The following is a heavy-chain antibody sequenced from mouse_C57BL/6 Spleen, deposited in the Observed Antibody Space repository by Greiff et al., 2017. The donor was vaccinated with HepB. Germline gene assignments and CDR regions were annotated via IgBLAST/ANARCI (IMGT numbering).Heavy chain of an antibody. CDR1: GFSLTSYG. D-gene: IGHD1-1*01. V-gene: IGHV2-2*01. J-gene: IGHJ3*01. Sequence: VHLVESGPGLVQPSQSLSITCTVSGFSLTSYGVHWVRQSPGKGLEWLGVIWSGGSTDYNAAFISRLSISKDNSKSQVFFKMNSLQADDTAIYYCARPFQYYGSSYGFAYWGQGTLGTVSA. CDR3: ARPFQYYGSSYGFAY. CDR2: IWSGGST.